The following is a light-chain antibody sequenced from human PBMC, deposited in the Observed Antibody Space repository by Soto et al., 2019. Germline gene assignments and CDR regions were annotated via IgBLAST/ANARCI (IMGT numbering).Light chain of an antibody. CDR3: QQYRNWPRT. CDR2: GAS. Sequence: EVVMTQSPATLSVSPGNTVTLSCRASQSVDITLAWYQQRAGQAPRLLVYGASTKATDMPGRFSGRGSGTEFTLTINNLQSEDFAVYYCQQYRNWPRTFGQGTKVDIK. V-gene: IGKV3-15*01. J-gene: IGKJ1*01. CDR1: QSVDIT.